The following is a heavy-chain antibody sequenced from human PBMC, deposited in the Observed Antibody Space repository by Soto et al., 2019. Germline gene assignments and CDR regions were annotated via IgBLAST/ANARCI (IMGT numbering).Heavy chain of an antibody. CDR3: ASPFSPAAIYGMDV. V-gene: IGHV1-69*12. Sequence: QVQLVQSGAEVKKPGSSVKVSCKASGGTFSSYAISWVRQAPGQGLEWMGGIIPIFGTANYAQKFQGRVTITADESTSTAYMELGSLRSKETAVYYCASPFSPAAIYGMDVWGQGTTVTVSS. D-gene: IGHD5-18*01. CDR1: GGTFSSYA. CDR2: IIPIFGTA. J-gene: IGHJ6*02.